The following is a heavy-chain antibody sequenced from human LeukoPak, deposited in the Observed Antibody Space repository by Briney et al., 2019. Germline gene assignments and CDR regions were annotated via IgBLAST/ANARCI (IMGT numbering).Heavy chain of an antibody. CDR3: ARSGRIGASDS. CDR2: IFYNGNT. Sequence: SETLSLTCTVSGGSISNYYWSWIRQSPGKGLEWIAYIFYNGNTNYNPSLKSRVTISVDTSKNQFSLKLSSVTAADTAVYYCARSGRIGASDSWGQGSLVTVSS. J-gene: IGHJ4*02. D-gene: IGHD1-14*01. CDR1: GGSISNYY. V-gene: IGHV4-59*01.